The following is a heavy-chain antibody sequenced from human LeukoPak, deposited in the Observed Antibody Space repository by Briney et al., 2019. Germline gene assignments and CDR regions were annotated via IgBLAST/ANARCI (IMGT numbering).Heavy chain of an antibody. J-gene: IGHJ4*02. V-gene: IGHV3-48*01. CDR1: GFTFSSYS. CDR2: ISSSSSTI. Sequence: GGSLRLSCAASGFTFSSYSMNWVRQAPGKGLEWVSYISSSSSTIYYADSVKSRFTISRDNAKNSLYLQMNSLRAEDTAVYYCARDYYDKDNDYWGQETLLTVSS. CDR3: ARDYYDKDNDY. D-gene: IGHD3-22*01.